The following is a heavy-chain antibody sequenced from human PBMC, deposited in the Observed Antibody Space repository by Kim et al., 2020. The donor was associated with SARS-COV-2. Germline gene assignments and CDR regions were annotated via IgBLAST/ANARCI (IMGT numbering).Heavy chain of an antibody. D-gene: IGHD3-9*01. V-gene: IGHV3-48*03. CDR2: ISSSGSTI. CDR3: ARGGLVYYFDC. CDR1: GFTFSTYE. J-gene: IGHJ4*02. Sequence: GGSLRLSRAASGFTFSTYEMNWVRQAPGKGLEWISYISSSGSTIYYADSVKGRFTISRDNAKNSLYLQMNSLRAEDTAVYYCARGGLVYYFDCWGQGTLVTVSS.